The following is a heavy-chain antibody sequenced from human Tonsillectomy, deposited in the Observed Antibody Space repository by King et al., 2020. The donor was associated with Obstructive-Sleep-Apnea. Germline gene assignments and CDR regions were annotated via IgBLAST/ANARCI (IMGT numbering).Heavy chain of an antibody. Sequence: VQLQQWGAGLLKPSETLSLTCAVYGGSFSDYHWSWIRQPPGKGLEWIGEINHSGSTNYNPSLKSRVTISVDMPKNQFSLKLTSVTAADTAVYYCARGSGAADVNWFDPWGQGALVTVSS. CDR1: GGSFSDYH. J-gene: IGHJ5*02. CDR3: ARGSGAADVNWFDP. CDR2: INHSGST. V-gene: IGHV4-34*01. D-gene: IGHD6-13*01.